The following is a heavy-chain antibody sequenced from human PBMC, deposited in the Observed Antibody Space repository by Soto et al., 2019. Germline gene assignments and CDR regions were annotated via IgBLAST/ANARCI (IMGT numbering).Heavy chain of an antibody. Sequence: GGSLRLSCAASGFTFSSYGMHWVRQAPGKGLEWVAVISYDGSNKYYADSVKGRFTISRDNSKNTLYLQMNSLRAEDTAVYYCAKSPIHIVVVPAALRMDVWGKGTTVTVSS. CDR3: AKSPIHIVVVPAALRMDV. D-gene: IGHD2-2*01. V-gene: IGHV3-30*18. CDR2: ISYDGSNK. J-gene: IGHJ6*03. CDR1: GFTFSSYG.